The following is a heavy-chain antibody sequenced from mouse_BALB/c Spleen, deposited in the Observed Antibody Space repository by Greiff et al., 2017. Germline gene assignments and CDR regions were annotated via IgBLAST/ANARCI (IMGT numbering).Heavy chain of an antibody. CDR3: AHMITTRFDY. V-gene: IGHV1-77*01. Sequence: VQLQQSGAELARPGASVKLSCKASGYTFTVYYINWVKQRTGQGLEWIGEFYPGSGNTYYNEKFKGKATLTADKSSSTAYMQLSSLTSEDSAVYFCAHMITTRFDYWGQGTTLTVSS. J-gene: IGHJ2*01. CDR1: GYTFTVYY. D-gene: IGHD2-4*01. CDR2: FYPGSGNT.